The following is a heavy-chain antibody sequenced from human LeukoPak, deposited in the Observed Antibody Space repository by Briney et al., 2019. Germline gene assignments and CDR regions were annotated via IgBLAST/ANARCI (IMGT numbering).Heavy chain of an antibody. CDR1: GYTFTGQY. Sequence: GASAKVSCKASGYTFTGQYLHWVRQAPGQGLEWMGIISPSGAYTAYAQKFQGRVTMTSDTSTSTVYMELSSLRSEDTAVYYCARNGEGGSYPSTYWGQGTLVIVSS. CDR2: ISPSGAYT. D-gene: IGHD1-26*01. CDR3: ARNGEGGSYPSTY. J-gene: IGHJ4*02. V-gene: IGHV1-46*01.